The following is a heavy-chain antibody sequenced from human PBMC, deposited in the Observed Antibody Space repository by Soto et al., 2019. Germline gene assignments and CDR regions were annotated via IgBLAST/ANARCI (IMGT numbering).Heavy chain of an antibody. CDR2: IWYDGSNK. V-gene: IGHV3-33*01. Sequence: GGSLRLSCAASGFTFSSYGMHGARQAPGKRLEWVAVIWYDGSNKYYADSVKGRFTISRDNSKSTLYLQMNTLIAEDTAVYYCARKGYYYYYGRGGCHKRTT. CDR3: ARKGYYYYYGRGG. J-gene: IGHJ6*04. CDR1: GFTFSSYG.